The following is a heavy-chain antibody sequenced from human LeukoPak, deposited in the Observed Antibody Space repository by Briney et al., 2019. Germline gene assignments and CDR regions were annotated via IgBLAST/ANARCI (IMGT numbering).Heavy chain of an antibody. CDR2: IYYSGST. Sequence: SETLSLTCTVSGGSVSSGSYYWSRIRQPPGKGLEWIGYIYYSGSTNYNPSLESRVTISVDTSKNQFSLTLSSVTAADTAVYYYARGRYDYDFWSGYYYYYGMDVWGQGTTVTVSS. V-gene: IGHV4-61*01. D-gene: IGHD3-3*01. CDR1: GGSVSSGSYY. CDR3: ARGRYDYDFWSGYYYYYGMDV. J-gene: IGHJ6*02.